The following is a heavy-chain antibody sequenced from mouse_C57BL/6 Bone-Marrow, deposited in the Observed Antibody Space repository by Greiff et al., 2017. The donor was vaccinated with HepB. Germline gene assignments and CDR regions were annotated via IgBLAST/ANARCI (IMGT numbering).Heavy chain of an antibody. D-gene: IGHD1-1*01. Sequence: VQLQQSGAELVRPGASVTLSCKASGYTFTDYEMHWVKQTPVHGLEWIGAIDPETGGTAYNQKFKGKAILTADKSSSTAYMELRSLTSEDSAVYYSTRLYGSSYYAMDYTGQETSQTASS. CDR1: GYTFTDYE. J-gene: IGHJ4*01. CDR2: IDPETGGT. CDR3: TRLYGSSYYAMDY. V-gene: IGHV1-15*01.